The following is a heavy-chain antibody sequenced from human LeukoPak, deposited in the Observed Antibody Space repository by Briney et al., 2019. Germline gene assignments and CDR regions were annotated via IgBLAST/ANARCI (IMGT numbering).Heavy chain of an antibody. D-gene: IGHD1-26*01. V-gene: IGHV4-31*03. J-gene: IGHJ4*02. CDR1: GGSVSRGGYY. CDR2: TSYSEGT. CDR3: ATADWESFYFDS. Sequence: SETLSLTCTVSGGSVSRGGYYWNWLRQHPGKGLEWLGFTSYSEGTYYNPSLMSRITISVDRSQNQFSLKMRDLTAADTAVYFCATADWESFYFDSWGQGALVAVSS.